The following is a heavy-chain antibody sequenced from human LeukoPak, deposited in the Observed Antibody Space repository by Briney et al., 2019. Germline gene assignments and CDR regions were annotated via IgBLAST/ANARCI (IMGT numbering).Heavy chain of an antibody. V-gene: IGHV3-21*01. D-gene: IGHD3-10*01. CDR1: GFTLSSFA. CDR2: ISSGSSYI. J-gene: IGHJ4*02. CDR3: ARGGAGSPNRFDY. Sequence: GGSLRLSCTASGFTLSSFAMSWVRQAPGKGLEWVSSISSGSSYIYYADSVKGRFTISRDNAKNSLYLQMNSLRAEDTAVYYCARGGAGSPNRFDYWGQGTLVTVSS.